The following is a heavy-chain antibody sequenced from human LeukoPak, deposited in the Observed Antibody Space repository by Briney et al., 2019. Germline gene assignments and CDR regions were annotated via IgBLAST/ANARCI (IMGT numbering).Heavy chain of an antibody. CDR2: INPSGGST. CDR1: GYTFTGYY. CDR3: AAEMATIVRIRY. Sequence: ASVKVSCKASGYTFTGYYMHWVRQAPGQGLEWMGTINPSGGSTSYAQKFQGRVTMTRDMSTSTVYMELSSLRSEDTAVYYCAAEMATIVRIRYWGQGTLVTVSS. J-gene: IGHJ4*02. V-gene: IGHV1-46*01. D-gene: IGHD5-24*01.